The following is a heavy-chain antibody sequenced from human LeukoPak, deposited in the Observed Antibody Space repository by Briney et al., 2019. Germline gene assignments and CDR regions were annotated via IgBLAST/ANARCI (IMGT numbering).Heavy chain of an antibody. CDR3: AARPGYCSGGSCYSGPFNY. Sequence: GGSLRLSCAASGFTFILYEMNWVRQAPGKGLEWLSYINRSGTTIYYADSVKGRFTISRDNAKHSLYLQMNSLRAEDTAVYYCAARPGYCSGGSCYSGPFNYWGQGPLVTVSS. CDR2: INRSGTTI. D-gene: IGHD2-15*01. J-gene: IGHJ4*02. V-gene: IGHV3-48*03. CDR1: GFTFILYE.